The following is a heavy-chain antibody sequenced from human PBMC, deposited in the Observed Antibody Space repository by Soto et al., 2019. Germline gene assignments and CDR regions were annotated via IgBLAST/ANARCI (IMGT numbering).Heavy chain of an antibody. D-gene: IGHD2-2*01. J-gene: IGHJ5*02. Sequence: PSETLSLTCAVSGGSISSGGYSWSWIRQPPGKGLEWIGYIYHSGSTYYNPSLKSRVTISVDRSKNQFSLKLSSVTAAVTAVYYCAARLGYCISTSCSYWFDPWGQGTLVTVSS. CDR3: AARLGYCISTSCSYWFDP. CDR2: IYHSGST. V-gene: IGHV4-30-2*01. CDR1: GGSISSGGYS.